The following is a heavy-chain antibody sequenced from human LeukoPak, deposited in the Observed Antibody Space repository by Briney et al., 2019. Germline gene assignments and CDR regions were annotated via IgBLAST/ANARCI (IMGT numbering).Heavy chain of an antibody. CDR2: INHSGST. CDR1: GGSFSGYY. Sequence: TSETLSLTCAVYGGSFSGYYWSWIRQPPGKGLEWIGEINHSGSTNYNPSLKSRVTISVDTSKNQFSLKLSSVTAADTAVYYCARYCSSTSCYRGPTYYGMDVWGQGTTVTVSS. J-gene: IGHJ6*02. V-gene: IGHV4-34*01. CDR3: ARYCSSTSCYRGPTYYGMDV. D-gene: IGHD2-2*01.